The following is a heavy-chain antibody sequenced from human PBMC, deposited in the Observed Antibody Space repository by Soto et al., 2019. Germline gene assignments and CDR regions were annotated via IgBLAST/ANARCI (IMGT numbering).Heavy chain of an antibody. J-gene: IGHJ5*02. Sequence: SETLSLTCAVYGGFLSESYWTWIRQPPGKGLEWIGEINHVGGTNYNPSLKSRVTMSVDTSQNQFSLRLISATAADTAMYFCVRIRYQLPSSVLWLDPWGQGTPVTVSS. CDR1: GGFLSESY. D-gene: IGHD3-16*01. V-gene: IGHV4-34*01. CDR2: INHVGGT. CDR3: VRIRYQLPSSVLWLDP.